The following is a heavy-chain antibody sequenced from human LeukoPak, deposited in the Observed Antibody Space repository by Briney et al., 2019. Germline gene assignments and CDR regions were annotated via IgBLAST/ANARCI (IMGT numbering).Heavy chain of an antibody. CDR2: IYYSGST. V-gene: IGHV4-31*03. J-gene: IGHJ4*02. Sequence: SETLSLTCTDSGGSISSGGYYWSWIRQHPGKGLEWIGYIYYSGSTYYNPSLKSRVTISVDTSKNQFSLKLSSVTAADTAVYYCARGGVLTGYLYWGQGTLVTVSS. CDR1: GGSISSGGYY. CDR3: ARGGVLTGYLY. D-gene: IGHD3-9*01.